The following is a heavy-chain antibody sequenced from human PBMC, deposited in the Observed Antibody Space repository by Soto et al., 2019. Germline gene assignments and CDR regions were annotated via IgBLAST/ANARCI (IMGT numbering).Heavy chain of an antibody. J-gene: IGHJ5*02. CDR3: AHIPNYYQYDWFDP. V-gene: IGHV2-5*02. CDR2: IYWDDDK. D-gene: IGHD3-16*01. CDR1: GFSLTTRGVG. Sequence: QITLKESGPTLVKPTQTLTLTCTFSGFSLTTRGVGVGWIRQPPGKALECLALIYWDDDKRYSPSLQIKLSITKHTSKNQVVLTMTNVDPVDTATYYCAHIPNYYQYDWFDPWGQGTLVSVSS.